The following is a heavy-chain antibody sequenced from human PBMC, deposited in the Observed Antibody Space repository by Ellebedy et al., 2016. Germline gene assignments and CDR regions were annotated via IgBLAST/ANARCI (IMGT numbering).Heavy chain of an antibody. V-gene: IGHV3-49*03. J-gene: IGHJ3*02. Sequence: GGSLRLSCTGSGFTFGDYAINWIRQAPGKGLEWVAFIRSEDYGGTTDYAASVQGRFSISRDDSKSIAYLNMNSLKTEDTGIYFCIRDSAWVHDAFDIWGQGTLVTVSS. CDR3: IRDSAWVHDAFDI. CDR1: GFTFGDYA. CDR2: IRSEDYGGTT. D-gene: IGHD7-27*01.